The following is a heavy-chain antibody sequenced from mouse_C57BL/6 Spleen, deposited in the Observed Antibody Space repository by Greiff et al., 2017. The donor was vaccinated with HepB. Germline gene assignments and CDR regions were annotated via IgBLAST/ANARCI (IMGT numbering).Heavy chain of an antibody. Sequence: QVQLQQPGAELVRPGTSVKLSCKASGYTFTSYWMHWVKQRPGQGLEWIGVIDPSDSYTNYNQKFKGKATLTVDTSSSTAYMQLSSLTSEDSAVYYCARGGITTAYYFDYWGQGTTLTVSS. CDR2: IDPSDSYT. J-gene: IGHJ2*01. V-gene: IGHV1-59*01. D-gene: IGHD1-1*01. CDR1: GYTFTSYW. CDR3: ARGGITTAYYFDY.